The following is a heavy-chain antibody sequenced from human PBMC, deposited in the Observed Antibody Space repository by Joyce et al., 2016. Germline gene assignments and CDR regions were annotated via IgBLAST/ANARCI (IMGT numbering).Heavy chain of an antibody. CDR1: GFRFNSYA. J-gene: IGHJ4*02. Sequence: EVQLLESGGGLVQPGGSLRLSCAASGFRFNSYAMSWVRQARGKGLEWISISRASGGSTSYADSVKGRFTISRDTSKNTVYMEMNSLRAEDTAVYYCAKDRSGYDYHFDSWGQGILVIVSP. D-gene: IGHD5-12*01. V-gene: IGHV3-23*01. CDR2: SRASGGST. CDR3: AKDRSGYDYHFDS.